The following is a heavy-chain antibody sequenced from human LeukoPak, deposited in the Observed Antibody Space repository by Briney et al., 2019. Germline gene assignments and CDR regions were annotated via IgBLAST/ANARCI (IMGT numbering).Heavy chain of an antibody. CDR3: TRAGIVAMIGYGMDV. D-gene: IGHD5-12*01. J-gene: IGHJ6*02. CDR1: EISFGDYA. Sequence: GGSLRLSCTTSEISFGDYALSWVRQAPGKGREWVGLIRKMEGFGVTTEYAASVGGRFSIPRDDSKRIAYLQMNRLQTEDTGVYFCTRAGIVAMIGYGMDVWGQGTTVTVSS. V-gene: IGHV3-49*04. CDR2: IRKMEGFGVTT.